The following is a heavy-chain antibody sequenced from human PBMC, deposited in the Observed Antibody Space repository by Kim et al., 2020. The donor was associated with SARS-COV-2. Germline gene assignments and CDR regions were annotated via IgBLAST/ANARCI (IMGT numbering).Heavy chain of an antibody. Sequence: SETLSLTCTVSGGSISSYYWSWIRQPPGKGLEWIGYIYYSGSTNYNPSLKSRVTISVDTSKNQFSLKLSSVTAADTAVYYCARAALLYDSSGYADRTFDYWGQGTLVTVSS. CDR2: IYYSGST. CDR1: GGSISSYY. CDR3: ARAALLYDSSGYADRTFDY. D-gene: IGHD3-22*01. J-gene: IGHJ4*02. V-gene: IGHV4-59*13.